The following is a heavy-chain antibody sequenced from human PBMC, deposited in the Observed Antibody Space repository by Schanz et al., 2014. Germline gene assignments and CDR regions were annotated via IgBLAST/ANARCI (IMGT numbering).Heavy chain of an antibody. CDR2: IKRDGSEK. Sequence: EVQLLESGGGLVQPGGSLRLSCAASGFTLSNYAMSWVRQAPGKGLEWVANIKRDGSEKNYLDSVKGRFTISRDNAKNSLFLQMNSLRAEDTAVYYCAKGRFGELSAFDIWGQGTRXTVSS. CDR1: GFTLSNYA. CDR3: AKGRFGELSAFDI. D-gene: IGHD3-10*01. J-gene: IGHJ3*02. V-gene: IGHV3-7*01.